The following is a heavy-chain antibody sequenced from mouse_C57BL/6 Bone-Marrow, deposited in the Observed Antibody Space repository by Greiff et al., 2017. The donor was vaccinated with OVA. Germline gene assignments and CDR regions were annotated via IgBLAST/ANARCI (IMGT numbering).Heavy chain of an antibody. Sequence: VQLLQSGAELARPGASVKLSCKASGYTFTSYGISWVKQRTGQGLEWIGEIYPRSGNTYYNEKFKGKATLTADKSSSTAYMGLRSLTSEDSAVDFCARRRYDYDGGFAYWGQGTLVTVAA. J-gene: IGHJ3*01. CDR3: ARRRYDYDGGFAY. D-gene: IGHD2-4*01. CDR2: IYPRSGNT. V-gene: IGHV1-81*01. CDR1: GYTFTSYG.